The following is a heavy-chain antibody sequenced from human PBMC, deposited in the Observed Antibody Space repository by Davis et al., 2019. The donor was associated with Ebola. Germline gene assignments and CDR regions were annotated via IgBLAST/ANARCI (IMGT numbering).Heavy chain of an antibody. CDR3: AKEGNSWAFDH. Sequence: SLKISCAASGFTFSSYGMHWVRQAPGKGLEWVAVISYDGTNKYYADSAKGRFTITRDNSKNVVYLQMDDLRVEDTALYYCAKEGNSWAFDHWGQGTLVTVSS. V-gene: IGHV3-30*18. CDR2: ISYDGTNK. CDR1: GFTFSSYG. D-gene: IGHD3-16*01. J-gene: IGHJ5*02.